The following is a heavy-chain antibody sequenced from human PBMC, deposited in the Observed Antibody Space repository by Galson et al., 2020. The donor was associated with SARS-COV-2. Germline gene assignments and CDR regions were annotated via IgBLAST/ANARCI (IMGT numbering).Heavy chain of an antibody. CDR1: GFTFSNAW. CDR2: IKSKTDGGTT. D-gene: IGHD3-3*01. J-gene: IGHJ6*02. V-gene: IGHV3-15*01. CDR3: TTYLGDFWTPLYGMDV. Sequence: GGSLRLSCAASGFTFSNAWMSRVRQAPGKGLEWVGRIKSKTDGGTTDYAAPVKGRFTISRDDSKNTLYLQMNSLKTEDTAVYYCTTYLGDFWTPLYGMDVWGQGTTVTVSS.